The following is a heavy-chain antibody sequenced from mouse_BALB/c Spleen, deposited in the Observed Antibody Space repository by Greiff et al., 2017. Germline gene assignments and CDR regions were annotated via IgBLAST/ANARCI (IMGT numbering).Heavy chain of an antibody. CDR2: INPSNGRT. Sequence: QVQLQQPGAELVKPGASVKLSCKASGYTFTSYWMHWVKQRPGQGLEWIGEINPSNGRTNYNEKFKSKATLTVDKSSSTAYMQLSSLTSEDSAVYYCARSNGNYNAMDYWGQGTSVTVSS. J-gene: IGHJ4*01. D-gene: IGHD2-1*01. V-gene: IGHV1S81*02. CDR1: GYTFTSYW. CDR3: ARSNGNYNAMDY.